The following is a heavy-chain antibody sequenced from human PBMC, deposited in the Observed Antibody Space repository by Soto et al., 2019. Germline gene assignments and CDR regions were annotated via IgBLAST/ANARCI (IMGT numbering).Heavy chain of an antibody. CDR1: GFTFSSYG. CDR2: IWYDGSIK. Sequence: GGSLRLSCAASGFTFSSYGMHWVRQAPGKGLEWVAVIWYDGSIKYYADSVKGRFTISRDNSKNTRYLQMNSLRVEDTAVYYCARDSRSSSSDDYYYYGMDVWGQGTTVTVSS. D-gene: IGHD6-13*01. V-gene: IGHV3-33*01. J-gene: IGHJ6*02. CDR3: ARDSRSSSSDDYYYYGMDV.